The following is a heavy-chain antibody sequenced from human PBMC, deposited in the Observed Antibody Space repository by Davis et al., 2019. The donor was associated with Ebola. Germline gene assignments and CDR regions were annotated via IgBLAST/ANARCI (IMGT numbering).Heavy chain of an antibody. Sequence: SETLSLTCTVSGGSISSSSYYWGWIRQPPGKGLEWIGSIYYSGSTYYNPSLKSRVTISVDTSKNQFSLKLSSVTAADTAVYYCARGRRYSSGWNNWFDPWGQGTLVTVSS. D-gene: IGHD6-19*01. CDR3: ARGRRYSSGWNNWFDP. CDR1: GGSISSSSYY. CDR2: IYYSGST. V-gene: IGHV4-39*01. J-gene: IGHJ5*02.